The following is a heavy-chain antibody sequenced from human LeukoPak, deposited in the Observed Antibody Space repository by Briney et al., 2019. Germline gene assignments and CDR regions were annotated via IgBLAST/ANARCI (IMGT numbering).Heavy chain of an antibody. D-gene: IGHD1-26*01. CDR1: GYTFTSYG. V-gene: IGHV1-18*01. Sequence: ASVKVSCKASGYTFTSYGISWVRQAPGQGLEWMGWISAYNGNTNYAQKLQGRVTMTTDTSTSTAYMELRSLRSDDTAVYYCAREDIEYSGSYYGYDYWGQGTLVTVSS. CDR3: AREDIEYSGSYYGYDY. CDR2: ISAYNGNT. J-gene: IGHJ4*02.